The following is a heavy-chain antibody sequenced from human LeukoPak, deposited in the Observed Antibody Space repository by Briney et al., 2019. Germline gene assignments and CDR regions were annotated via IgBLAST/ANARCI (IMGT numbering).Heavy chain of an antibody. Sequence: GRSLRLSCAAPGFTFSSYAMHWVRQAPGKGLEWVAVISYDGRNKYYANSVKGRFTISRDNSKNTLYLQMNSLRAEDTGVYYCARVQDSGLFRWFWGQGTLVTVSS. J-gene: IGHJ4*02. D-gene: IGHD1-26*01. CDR2: ISYDGRNK. CDR1: GFTFSSYA. V-gene: IGHV3-30*14. CDR3: ARVQDSGLFRWF.